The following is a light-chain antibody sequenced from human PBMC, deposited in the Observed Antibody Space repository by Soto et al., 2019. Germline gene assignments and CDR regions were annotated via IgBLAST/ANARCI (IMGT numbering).Light chain of an antibody. V-gene: IGKV3-15*01. CDR1: QSVRSN. J-gene: IGKJ4*01. Sequence: EIVMTHSPASLSVSPGDRATLSCRASQSVRSNLAWYQQKPGQPPRLLIFGASTRAPGIPGRFSGSGSGTEFALTISSLQSEDFAIYHCQQYNNWPLTFGGGTK. CDR2: GAS. CDR3: QQYNNWPLT.